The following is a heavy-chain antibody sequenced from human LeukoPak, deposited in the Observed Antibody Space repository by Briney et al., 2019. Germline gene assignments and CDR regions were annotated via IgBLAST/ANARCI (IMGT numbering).Heavy chain of an antibody. Sequence: SVKVSCKASGGTFSRSTISWVPEAPGQGLEWMGRFIPILGIANYAQKFQGRVTITADKSTSTAYMELSSLRSEATPVYYCGRFVGGAYYYYYYMDVWRKGTTVTVSS. CDR2: FIPILGIA. J-gene: IGHJ6*03. CDR1: GGTFSRST. CDR3: GRFVGGAYYYYYYMDV. D-gene: IGHD3-16*01. V-gene: IGHV1-69*02.